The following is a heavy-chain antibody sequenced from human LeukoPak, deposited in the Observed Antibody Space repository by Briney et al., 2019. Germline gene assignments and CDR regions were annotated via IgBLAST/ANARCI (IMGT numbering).Heavy chain of an antibody. D-gene: IGHD3-3*01. CDR3: ATAITIFGVDPPDV. V-gene: IGHV3-53*01. J-gene: IGHJ6*04. Sequence: GGSLRLSCAASGFTVSSNYMSWVRQAPGKGLEWVSVIYSGGSTYYADSVKGRFTISRDNSKNTLYLQMNSLRAEDTAVYYYATAITIFGVDPPDVWGKGTTVTVSS. CDR1: GFTVSSNY. CDR2: IYSGGST.